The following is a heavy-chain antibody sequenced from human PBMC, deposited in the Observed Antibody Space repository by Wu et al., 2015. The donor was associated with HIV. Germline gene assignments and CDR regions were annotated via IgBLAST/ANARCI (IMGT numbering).Heavy chain of an antibody. CDR1: GYTFINNF. CDR2: INPRTDST. Sequence: QVQLVQSRAGVKKPGASVKVSCTTFGYTFINNFLHWVRQAPGQGPEWLGVINPRTDSTTYAQSFEARLTIARDTSKNTIYMQLSGLKSDDTAKILFVSRERVDYDSAGYRAHRGYYFDYWGQGTLVIVSS. J-gene: IGHJ4*02. V-gene: IGHV1-46*01. CDR3: VSRERVDYDSAGYRAHRGYYFDY. D-gene: IGHD3-22*01.